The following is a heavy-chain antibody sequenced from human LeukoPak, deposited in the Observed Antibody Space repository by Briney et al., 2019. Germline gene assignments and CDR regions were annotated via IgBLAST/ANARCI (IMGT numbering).Heavy chain of an antibody. J-gene: IGHJ4*02. CDR2: ISDDGGTK. Sequence: GGSLRLSCAASGFTFSTYAIHWVRQAPGKGLEWVAVISDDGGTKFYADSVKGRFTISRHNSKNTLYLQMNSLRAEDTAVYYCARGAWDSHYFDYWGQGTLVTVSS. CDR3: ARGAWDSHYFDY. D-gene: IGHD1-26*01. V-gene: IGHV3-30*14. CDR1: GFTFSTYA.